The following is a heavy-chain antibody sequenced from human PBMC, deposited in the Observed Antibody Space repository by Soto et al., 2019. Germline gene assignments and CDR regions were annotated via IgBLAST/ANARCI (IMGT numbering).Heavy chain of an antibody. Sequence: QVQLEQSAPEVKKPGASVKVSCKASGYTFTTYGISWVRQAPGQGLEWLGWINTHNGNTNYAQNLQGRVIMTADTTXXPAYMELRSLRSDATAIYYCTREGSAPYYYYGMDAWGQGTTVTVSS. D-gene: IGHD3-10*01. CDR3: TREGSAPYYYYGMDA. J-gene: IGHJ6*02. V-gene: IGHV1-18*01. CDR2: INTHNGNT. CDR1: GYTFTTYG.